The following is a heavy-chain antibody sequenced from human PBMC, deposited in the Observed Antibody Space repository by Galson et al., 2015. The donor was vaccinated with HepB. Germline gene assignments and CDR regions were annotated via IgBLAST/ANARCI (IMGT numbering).Heavy chain of an antibody. D-gene: IGHD1-1*01. V-gene: IGHV1-69*02. CDR2: ISPTLNVA. CDR3: ANDNWDDEWRWFGP. J-gene: IGHJ5*02. CDR1: GDTFTKYN. Sequence: SVKVSCKASGDTFTKYNIAWVRQAPGQGLEWMGRISPTLNVANYPHKFQGRVKITADKSTGTVYMEMTSLTSEDTAVYYCANDNWDDEWRWFGPWGQGTLVTVSS.